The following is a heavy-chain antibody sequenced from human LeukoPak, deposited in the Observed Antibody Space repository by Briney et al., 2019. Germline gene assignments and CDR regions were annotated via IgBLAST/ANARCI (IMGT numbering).Heavy chain of an antibody. CDR3: AKLMRHMREDVYDI. D-gene: IGHD2-8*01. Sequence: QTGGSLRLSCAASGFTFRSYGMSWVRQAPGKGLEWVSFISGTGISTYYADSVKGRFTISRGNSKNTLYLQMNSLRVEDMAIYYCAKLMRHMREDVYDIWGQGTKVTVSS. V-gene: IGHV3-23*01. J-gene: IGHJ3*02. CDR1: GFTFRSYG. CDR2: ISGTGIST.